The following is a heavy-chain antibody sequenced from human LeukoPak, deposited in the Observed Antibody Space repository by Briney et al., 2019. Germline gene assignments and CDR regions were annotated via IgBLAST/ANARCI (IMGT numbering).Heavy chain of an antibody. CDR1: RFTFSNYW. Sequence: GGSLRLSCAASRFTFSNYWVHWVSQAPGKGLVWVSRINPDGSTINYADSVKGRFTISRDNAKNTLYLQMNSLRAEDTAVYYCATAGNHRFDYWGQGTLVTVSS. J-gene: IGHJ4*02. CDR2: INPDGSTI. CDR3: ATAGNHRFDY. V-gene: IGHV3-74*01. D-gene: IGHD1-14*01.